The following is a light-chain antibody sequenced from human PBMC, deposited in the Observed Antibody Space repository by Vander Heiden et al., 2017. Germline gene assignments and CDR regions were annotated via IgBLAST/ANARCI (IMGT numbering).Light chain of an antibody. CDR2: DVS. CDR3: SSYTSSSTYV. Sequence: QSALTQPPSVSGSPGQSITISCTGTTSDVGGYNYVSWYQQHPGKAPKRMIYDVSSRPSGVSNRFSGSKSGNTASLTISGLQAEDEADYYCSSYTSSSTYVFGTGTKVTVL. CDR1: TSDVGGYNY. J-gene: IGLJ1*01. V-gene: IGLV2-14*01.